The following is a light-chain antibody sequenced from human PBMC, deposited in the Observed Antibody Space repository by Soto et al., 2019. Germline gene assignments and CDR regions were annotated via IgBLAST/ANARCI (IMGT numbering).Light chain of an antibody. V-gene: IGKV3-20*01. CDR3: QQYGSSPRA. CDR1: QSVSSSY. CDR2: GAF. Sequence: EIVLTQSPGTLSLSPGERATLSCRASQSVSSSYLAWYQQKPGQAPRLLLYGAFGRATGIPDRFSASGSGTDFTPTISRLEPEDFAVYYCQQYGSSPRAFGQGTKVEVK. J-gene: IGKJ1*01.